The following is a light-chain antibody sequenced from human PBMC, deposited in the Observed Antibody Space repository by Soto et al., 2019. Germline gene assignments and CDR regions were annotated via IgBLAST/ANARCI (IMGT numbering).Light chain of an antibody. Sequence: QSALTQPASVSGSPGQSITISCTGTSSDIGNYDFVSWYQQVPGTAPKAMIYEVEKRPPGVPGRFSGSKSGNTASQTVSGLQADDEADYYCLSYGGSNNYVFGTGTKLTVL. V-gene: IGLV2-8*01. CDR1: SSDIGNYDF. CDR3: LSYGGSNNYV. CDR2: EVE. J-gene: IGLJ1*01.